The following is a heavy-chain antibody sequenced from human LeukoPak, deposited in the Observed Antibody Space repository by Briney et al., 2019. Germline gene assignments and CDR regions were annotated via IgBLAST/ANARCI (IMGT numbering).Heavy chain of an antibody. CDR1: GGSISSSSYY. J-gene: IGHJ3*02. CDR3: ARPIYSGSYRHAFDI. V-gene: IGHV4-39*01. D-gene: IGHD1-26*01. CDR2: IYYSGST. Sequence: SETLSLTCTVSGGSISSSSYYWGWIRQPPGKGLEWIGSIYYSGSTYYNPSLKSRVTISVDTSKNQISLKLSTVTAADTAVYYCARPIYSGSYRHAFDIWGQGTMVTVSS.